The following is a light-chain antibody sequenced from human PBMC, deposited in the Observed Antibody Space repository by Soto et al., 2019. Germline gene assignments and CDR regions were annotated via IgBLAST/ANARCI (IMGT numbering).Light chain of an antibody. CDR3: QQYNTWT. CDR2: GAS. CDR1: QSVSSN. J-gene: IGKJ1*01. Sequence: EIVMTQSPATLSVSPGERATLSCRASQSVSSNLAWYQQKPGQAPRLLIYGASTRATGIPARFSASGSGTEFTLTISSLQSEDTAVYYCQQYNTWTFGQGTKVEIK. V-gene: IGKV3-15*01.